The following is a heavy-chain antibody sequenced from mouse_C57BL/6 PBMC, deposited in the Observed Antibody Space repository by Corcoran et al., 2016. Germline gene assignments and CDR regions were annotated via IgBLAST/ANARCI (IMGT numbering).Heavy chain of an antibody. Sequence: QIQLVQSGPELKKPGETVKISCKASGYTFTTYGMSWVKQAPGKGLKWMGWINTYSGVPTYADDFKGRFAFSLETSASTAYLQINNLKNEDTATYCGARGDYGSSVDYWGQGTTLTVSS. J-gene: IGHJ2*01. D-gene: IGHD1-1*01. V-gene: IGHV9-3*01. CDR2: INTYSGVP. CDR1: GYTFTTYG. CDR3: ARGDYGSSVDY.